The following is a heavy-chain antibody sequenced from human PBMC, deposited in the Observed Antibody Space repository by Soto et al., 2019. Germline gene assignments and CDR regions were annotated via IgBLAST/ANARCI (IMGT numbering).Heavy chain of an antibody. J-gene: IGHJ6*03. Sequence: GGSLRLSCAASGFTFSSYWMHWVRQAPGKGLVWVSRINSDGSSTSYADSVKGRFTISRDNAKNTLYLQMNSLRAEDTAVYYCASSRTDPVVPAAFHHYYYMDVWGKGTTVTVSS. CDR2: INSDGSST. CDR1: GFTFSSYW. CDR3: ASSRTDPVVPAAFHHYYYMDV. V-gene: IGHV3-74*01. D-gene: IGHD2-2*01.